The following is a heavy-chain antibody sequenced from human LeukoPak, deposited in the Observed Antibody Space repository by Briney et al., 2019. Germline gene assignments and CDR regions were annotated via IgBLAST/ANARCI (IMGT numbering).Heavy chain of an antibody. V-gene: IGHV1-69*01. CDR2: IIPIFGTA. CDR3: ARFPGSTNMAVGDDY. Sequence: GASVKVSCKASGGTFSSYAISWVRQAPGQGLEWMGGIIPIFGTANYAQKFQGRVTITADESTSTAYMELSSLRSEDTAVYYCARFPGSTNMAVGDDYWGQGTLVTVSS. D-gene: IGHD6-19*01. CDR1: GGTFSSYA. J-gene: IGHJ4*02.